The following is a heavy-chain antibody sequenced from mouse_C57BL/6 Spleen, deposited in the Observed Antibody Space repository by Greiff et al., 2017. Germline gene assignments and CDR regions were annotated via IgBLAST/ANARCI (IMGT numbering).Heavy chain of an antibody. D-gene: IGHD2-4*01. V-gene: IGHV1-18*01. Sequence: EVQLQQSGPELVKPGASVKIPCKASGYTFTDYNMDWVKQSHGKSLEWIGDINPNTGGTIYNQKFKGKATLTVDKSSSTAYMELRSLTSEDTAVYYCARLYYDYDGDYYAMDYWGQGTSVTVSS. CDR2: INPNTGGT. CDR1: GYTFTDYN. CDR3: ARLYYDYDGDYYAMDY. J-gene: IGHJ4*01.